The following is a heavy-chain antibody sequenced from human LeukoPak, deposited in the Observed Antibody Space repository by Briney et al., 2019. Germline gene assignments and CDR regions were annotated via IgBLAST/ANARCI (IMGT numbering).Heavy chain of an antibody. J-gene: IGHJ4*02. CDR3: ATYSGTYRDH. Sequence: GGSLILSCAGSGFIFSSYNMNWVRQAPGKGLEWVSSIRTAGKHIYYADSVRDRFAISRDDAKNSLYLQMNNLGVDDTAVYYCATYSGTYRDHWGQGTLVTVSS. V-gene: IGHV3-21*06. CDR2: IRTAGKHI. CDR1: GFIFSSYN. D-gene: IGHD1-26*01.